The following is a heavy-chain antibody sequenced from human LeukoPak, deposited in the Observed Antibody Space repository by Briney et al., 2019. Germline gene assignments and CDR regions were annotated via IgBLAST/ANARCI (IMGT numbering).Heavy chain of an antibody. CDR1: GYTFTSYG. CDR3: ARRYYDFWSGYPIHYYYYGMDV. D-gene: IGHD3-3*01. V-gene: IGHV1-18*01. Sequence: ASVKVSCKASGYTFTSYGISWVRQAPGQGLEWMGWISAYSGNTNYAQKLQGRVTMTTDTSTSTAYMELRSLRSDDTAVYYCARRYYDFWSGYPIHYYYYGMDVWGQGTTVTVSS. J-gene: IGHJ6*02. CDR2: ISAYSGNT.